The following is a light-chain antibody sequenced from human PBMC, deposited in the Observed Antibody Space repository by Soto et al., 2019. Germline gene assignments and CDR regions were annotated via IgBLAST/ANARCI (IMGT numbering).Light chain of an antibody. Sequence: QSVLTQPPSASGTPGQRVTISCSGSSSNIGSNSVNWYQQLPGTAPKLLIYNNNQRPSGVPDRFSGSKSGTSASLAISGLQSEDESDYYCAAWDDSLAGPIFGPGTKVTVL. CDR2: NNN. J-gene: IGLJ1*01. CDR1: SSNIGSNS. V-gene: IGLV1-44*01. CDR3: AAWDDSLAGPI.